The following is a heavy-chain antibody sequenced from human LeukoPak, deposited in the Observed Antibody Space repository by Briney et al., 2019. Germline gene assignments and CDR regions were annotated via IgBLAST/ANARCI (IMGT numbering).Heavy chain of an antibody. J-gene: IGHJ4*02. V-gene: IGHV3-30-3*01. CDR3: ARDLHGYSYGYFDY. Sequence: GGSLRLSCAASGFTFSSYAMHWVRQAPGKGLEWVAVISYDGSNNYYADSVKGRFTISGDNSENTLYLHMNSLRAEDTVLYYCARDLHGYSYGYFDYWGQGTLVTVSS. CDR1: GFTFSSYA. D-gene: IGHD5-18*01. CDR2: ISYDGSNN.